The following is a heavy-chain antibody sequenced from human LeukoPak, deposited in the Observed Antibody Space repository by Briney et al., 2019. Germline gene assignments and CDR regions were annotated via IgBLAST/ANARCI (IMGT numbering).Heavy chain of an antibody. V-gene: IGHV3-21*01. CDR1: GFTFSSYS. D-gene: IGHD6-6*01. CDR3: ARDDRQLPFDY. Sequence: GGSLRLSCAASGFTFSSYSMNWVRQAPGKGLEWVSSISSSSSSYIYYADSVKGRFTISRDNAKNSLYLQMNSLRAEDTAVYYCARDDRQLPFDYWGQGTLVTVSS. J-gene: IGHJ4*02. CDR2: ISSSSSSYI.